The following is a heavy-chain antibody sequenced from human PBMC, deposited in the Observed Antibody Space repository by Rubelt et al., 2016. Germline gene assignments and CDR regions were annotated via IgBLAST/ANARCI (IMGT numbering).Heavy chain of an antibody. J-gene: IGHJ4*02. CDR1: GGSISSSSDY. D-gene: IGHD6-19*01. CDR2: IYYSGGT. V-gene: IGHV4-39*02. CDR3: ARDLDTRGWYWDY. Sequence: QMHLQESGPGLVKPSETLSLTCTVSGGSISSSSDYWGWIRQPPGKGLEWIGSIYYSGGTYYNPSLKSRATISLDTSKNQFSLKLGSGNAADTAVYYCARDLDTRGWYWDYWGQGTLVTVSS.